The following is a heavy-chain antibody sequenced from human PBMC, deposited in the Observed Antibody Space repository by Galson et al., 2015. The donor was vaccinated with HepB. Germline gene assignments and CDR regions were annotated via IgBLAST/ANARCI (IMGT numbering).Heavy chain of an antibody. V-gene: IGHV5-10-1*01. D-gene: IGHD6-19*01. CDR1: GYSFPFYW. CDR3: ARHSGPDSSGWYGFDY. CDR2: IDPSDFYT. J-gene: IGHJ4*02. Sequence: SGAEVKKPGESLRISCKGSGYSFPFYWISWVRQMPGKGLEWMGRIDPSDFYTNYSPSFQGHVTISSDRSTSTAYLQWSSLKASDTAMYYCARHSGPDSSGWYGFDYWGQGTLVTVSS.